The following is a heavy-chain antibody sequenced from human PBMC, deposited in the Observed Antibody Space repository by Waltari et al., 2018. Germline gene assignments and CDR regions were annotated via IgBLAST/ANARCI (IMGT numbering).Heavy chain of an antibody. D-gene: IGHD6-19*01. Sequence: QVQLQESGPELVKPSQTLSLTCTVAGDSISSRNYPWTWIRQHPGEGREWIGYIYHSGRNKYNPSLQSRVTISVDTSKNQFSLRLNSVTAADTAVYHCARIGGDYTSGWGYFDLWGRGTLVTVSS. CDR3: ARIGGDYTSGWGYFDL. V-gene: IGHV4-31*03. CDR2: IYHSGRN. J-gene: IGHJ2*01. CDR1: GDSISSRNYP.